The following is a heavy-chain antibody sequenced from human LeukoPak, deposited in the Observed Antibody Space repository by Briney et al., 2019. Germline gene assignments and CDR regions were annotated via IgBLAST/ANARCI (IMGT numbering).Heavy chain of an antibody. V-gene: IGHV3-23*01. Sequence: RSGGSLRLSCAASGFTFSSYAMSWVRQALGKGLEWVSAISGSGGSTYYADSVKGRFTISRDNSKNTLYLQMNSLRAEDTAVYYCAKVGTRVAAASKPFDYWGQGTLVTVSS. D-gene: IGHD6-13*01. CDR1: GFTFSSYA. CDR3: AKVGTRVAAASKPFDY. J-gene: IGHJ4*02. CDR2: ISGSGGST.